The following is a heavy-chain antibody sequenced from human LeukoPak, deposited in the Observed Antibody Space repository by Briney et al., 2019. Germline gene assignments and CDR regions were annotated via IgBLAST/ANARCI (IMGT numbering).Heavy chain of an antibody. D-gene: IGHD3-10*01. Sequence: SETLSLTXTVSGGSISSSSYYWGWIRQPPGKGLEWIGSIYYSGSTYYNPSLKSRVTISVDTSKNQFSLKLSSVTAADTAVYYCARSTRPSRGDAFDIWGQGTMVTVSS. CDR3: ARSTRPSRGDAFDI. J-gene: IGHJ3*02. CDR2: IYYSGST. V-gene: IGHV4-39*01. CDR1: GGSISSSSYY.